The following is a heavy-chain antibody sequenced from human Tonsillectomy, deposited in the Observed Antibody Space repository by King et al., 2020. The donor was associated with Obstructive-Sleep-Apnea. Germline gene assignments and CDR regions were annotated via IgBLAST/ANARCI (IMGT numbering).Heavy chain of an antibody. D-gene: IGHD2-21*02. CDR2: IYGSGST. CDR1: GGSISGYY. Sequence: VQLQESGPGLVKPSETLSLTCSVSGGSISGYYWSWIRQPPGKGLEWIGYIYGSGSTNYNPSLKSRVTISVDMSKSQFSLRLSSVTAADTAVYYFASTLAYCGGDCYSVDFWGQGTLVSVSS. J-gene: IGHJ4*02. CDR3: ASTLAYCGGDCYSVDF. V-gene: IGHV4-59*01.